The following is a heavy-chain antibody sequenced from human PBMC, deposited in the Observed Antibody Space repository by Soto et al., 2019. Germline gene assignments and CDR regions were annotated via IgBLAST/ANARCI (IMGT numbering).Heavy chain of an antibody. CDR2: TYYRAKWYN. CDR3: ARDRPVAQNYYYHMDV. D-gene: IGHD5-12*01. CDR1: GDSVSSNSAA. V-gene: IGHV6-1*01. J-gene: IGHJ6*03. Sequence: SQTLSLTCAISGDSVSSNSAAWNWIRQSPSRGLEWLGRTYYRAKWYNDYAVSVKSRITINPDTSKNQFSLQLNSVTPEDTAVYYCARDRPVAQNYYYHMDVWGKGTTVTVSS.